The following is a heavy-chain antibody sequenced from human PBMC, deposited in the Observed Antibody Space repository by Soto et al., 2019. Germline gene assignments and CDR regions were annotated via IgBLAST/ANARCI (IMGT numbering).Heavy chain of an antibody. J-gene: IGHJ4*02. CDR1: GYSFAGYW. CDR2: IDPSGSQT. V-gene: IGHV5-10-1*01. Sequence: PGGSLKISRKGSGYSFAGYWITRGRQNPGKGLEWMGRIDPSGSQTYDSPSFRGHVTISATKSITTVFLQWSSLRASDTAMYYCARQIYDSDIGPNFQYSFDSWGQGTPVTVSS. D-gene: IGHD3-22*01. CDR3: ARQIYDSDIGPNFQYSFDS.